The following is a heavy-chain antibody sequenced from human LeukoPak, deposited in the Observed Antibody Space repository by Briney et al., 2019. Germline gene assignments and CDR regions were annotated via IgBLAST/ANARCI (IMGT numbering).Heavy chain of an antibody. CDR3: ASLGYCSGGSCYF. CDR2: IIPIFGTA. V-gene: IGHV1-69*05. D-gene: IGHD2-15*01. Sequence: ASVKVSCKASGGTFSSYAISWVRQAPGQGLEWMGGIIPIFGTANYAQKFQGRVTITTDESTSTAYMEPSSLRSEDTAVYYCASLGYCSGGSCYFWGQGTLVTVSS. J-gene: IGHJ4*02. CDR1: GGTFSSYA.